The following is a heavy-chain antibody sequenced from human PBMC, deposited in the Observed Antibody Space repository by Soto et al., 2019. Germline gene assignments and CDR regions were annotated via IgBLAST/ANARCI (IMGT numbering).Heavy chain of an antibody. Sequence: WGLLRFSSGSSVFPLRIKGMPGVRQSPGKGLEWVEFIWYDGSDKYYADSVKGRFTISRDNSKNTLYLQMNSLRAEDTAVYYCTRDRYPHYPPDACDIWGQGTLFTVSS. V-gene: IGHV3-33*01. CDR2: IWYDGSDK. D-gene: IGHD1-26*01. J-gene: IGHJ3*02. CDR3: TRDRYPHYPPDACDI. CDR1: VFPLRIKG.